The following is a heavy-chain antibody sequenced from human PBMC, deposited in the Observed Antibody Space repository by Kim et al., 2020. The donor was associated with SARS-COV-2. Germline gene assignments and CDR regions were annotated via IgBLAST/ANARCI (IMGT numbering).Heavy chain of an antibody. CDR1: GFTFSNAW. CDR2: IKSKTDGGTT. D-gene: IGHD3-10*01. Sequence: GGSLRLSCAASGFTFSNAWMSWVRQAPGKGLEWVGRIKSKTDGGTTDYAAPVKGRFTISRDDSKNTLYLQMNSLKTEDTAVYYCTTDIYYYGSGSFMVVGYYGMDVWGQGTTVTVSS. CDR3: TTDIYYYGSGSFMVVGYYGMDV. J-gene: IGHJ6*02. V-gene: IGHV3-15*01.